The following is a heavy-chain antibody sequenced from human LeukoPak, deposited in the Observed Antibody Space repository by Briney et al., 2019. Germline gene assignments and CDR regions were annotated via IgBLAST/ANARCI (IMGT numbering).Heavy chain of an antibody. D-gene: IGHD2-15*01. CDR3: AGQKYGGSLTLGCDY. J-gene: IGHJ4*02. V-gene: IGHV1-69*06. Sequence: AASVKVSCKASGGTFSSYAISWVRQAPGQGLEWMGGIIPIFGTANYAQKFQGRVTITADKSTSTAYMELSSLRSEDTAVYYCAGQKYGGSLTLGCDYWGQGTLVTVSS. CDR1: GGTFSSYA. CDR2: IIPIFGTA.